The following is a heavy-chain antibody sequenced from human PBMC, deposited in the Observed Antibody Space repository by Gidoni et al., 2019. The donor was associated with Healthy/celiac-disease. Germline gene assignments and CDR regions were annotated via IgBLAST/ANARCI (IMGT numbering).Heavy chain of an antibody. CDR2: INHSGST. CDR1: GGSFSGYY. V-gene: IGHV4-34*01. CDR3: ARVSMVRGKRRPYYFDY. Sequence: QVQLQQWGAGLLKPSETLSLPCAVYGGSFSGYYWSWIRQPPGKGLEWIGEINHSGSTNYNPSLKSRVTISVDTSKNQFSLKLSSVTAADTAVYYCARVSMVRGKRRPYYFDYWGQGTLVTVSS. J-gene: IGHJ4*02. D-gene: IGHD3-10*01.